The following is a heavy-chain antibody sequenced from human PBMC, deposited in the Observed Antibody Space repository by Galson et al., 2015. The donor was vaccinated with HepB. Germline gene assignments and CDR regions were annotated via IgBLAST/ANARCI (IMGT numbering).Heavy chain of an antibody. CDR2: INPSGGST. D-gene: IGHD3-22*01. J-gene: IGHJ4*02. V-gene: IGHV1-46*03. CDR1: GYTFTSYY. Sequence: SVKVSCKASGYTFTSYYMHWVRQAPGQGLEWMGIINPSGGSTSYAQKFQGRVTMTRDTSTSTVYMELSSLRSEDTAVYYCARVRYYYDRPTLFDYWGQGTLVTVSS. CDR3: ARVRYYYDRPTLFDY.